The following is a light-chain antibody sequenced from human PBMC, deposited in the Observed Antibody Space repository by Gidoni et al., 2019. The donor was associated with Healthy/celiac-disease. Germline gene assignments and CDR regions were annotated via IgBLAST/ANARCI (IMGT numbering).Light chain of an antibody. CDR3: QQDNNWPES. V-gene: IGKV3-15*01. CDR2: GAS. CDR1: QSVSSN. J-gene: IGKJ2*03. Sequence: EIVMTQSPATLSVSPGERATLSCRASQSVSSNLAWYQQKPGQSPRLLIYGASTRATGIQARFSGSGSGTEFTLNISSLQSEDFAVYYCQQDNNWPESFGQGTKVEIK.